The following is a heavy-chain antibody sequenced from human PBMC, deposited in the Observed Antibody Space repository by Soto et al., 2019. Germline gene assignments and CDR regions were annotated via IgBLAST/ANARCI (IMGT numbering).Heavy chain of an antibody. CDR1: GGSISSYY. CDR2: IYYSGST. D-gene: IGHD5-12*01. V-gene: IGHV4-59*05. CDR3: ARGYSRPDWFDS. J-gene: IGHJ5*01. Sequence: SETLSLTCTVSGGSISSYYWSWIRQPPGKGLEWIGSIYYSGSTYYNPSLKSRVTVSVDTSKNQFSLKLSSVTAADTAVYYCARGYSRPDWFDSWGPGTLVTVSS.